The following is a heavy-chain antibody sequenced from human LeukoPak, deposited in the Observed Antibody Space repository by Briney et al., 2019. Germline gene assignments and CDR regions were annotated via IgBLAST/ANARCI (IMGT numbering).Heavy chain of an antibody. V-gene: IGHV4-4*07. CDR3: ARDQWAFGGVIHFDY. Sequence: SETLSLTCTVSGGSISSYYWSWIRQPAGKGLEWIGRIYTSGSTNYNPSLKSRVTMSVDTSKNQFSLKLSSVTAADTAVYYCARDQWAFGGVIHFDYWGQGTLVTVSS. CDR1: GGSISSYY. J-gene: IGHJ4*02. CDR2: IYTSGST. D-gene: IGHD3-16*02.